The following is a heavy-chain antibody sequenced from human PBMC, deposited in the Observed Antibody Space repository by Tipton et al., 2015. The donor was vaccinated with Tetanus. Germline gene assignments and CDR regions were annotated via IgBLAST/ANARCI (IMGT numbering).Heavy chain of an antibody. CDR3: AGLHLGGGGWVNYFDY. V-gene: IGHV3-21*01. CDR1: GFTFSGYS. D-gene: IGHD2-21*01. J-gene: IGHJ4*02. Sequence: AASGFTFSGYSMSWVRQAPGKGLEWVSSISSSSTYIYYADSLQGRFTISRDNSRNSLYLQLTSLRAEDTAVYYCAGLHLGGGGWVNYFDYWGQGTPVTVSS. CDR2: ISSSSTYI.